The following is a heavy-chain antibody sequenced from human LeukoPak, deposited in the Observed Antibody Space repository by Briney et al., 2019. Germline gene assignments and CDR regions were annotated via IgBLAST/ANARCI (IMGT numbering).Heavy chain of an antibody. CDR1: GVSFINYA. V-gene: IGHV3-23*01. CDR3: AKCARIDWLPIDY. CDR2: ISGGGGSI. D-gene: IGHD3-9*01. J-gene: IGHJ4*02. Sequence: WSLRLSCAASGVSFINYAMTCFRQAPRKGLQWVSGISGGGGSIYYADSVKGRFTISRDNSKNTVYLQMNSLRAEDTAVYYCAKCARIDWLPIDYWGQGTLVTVSS.